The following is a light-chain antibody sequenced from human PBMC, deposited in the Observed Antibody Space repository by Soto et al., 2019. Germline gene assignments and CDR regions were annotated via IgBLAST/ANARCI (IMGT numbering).Light chain of an antibody. CDR3: HQRSNWWT. CDR1: QSIISS. CDR2: NNS. J-gene: IGKJ1*01. Sequence: EIVLTQSPDTLSLFPGERATLSCRASQSIISSLAWYQQKPGQAPRVLIYNNSTRATGNPARFSGSWSGTDFTLTNSSLEHEDFAVYYCHQRSNWWTFGQGAKVEIK. V-gene: IGKV3-11*01.